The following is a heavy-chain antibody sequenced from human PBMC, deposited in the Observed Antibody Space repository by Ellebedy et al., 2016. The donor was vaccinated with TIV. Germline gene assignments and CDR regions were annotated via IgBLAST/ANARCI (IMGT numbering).Heavy chain of an antibody. V-gene: IGHV3-23*01. Sequence: GESLKISCAASGFAFSANGMSWVRQAPGKGLEWVSTMSGSGGRIYHADSVKGRFTISRDNSNNTLYLQMNSLRAEDMAVYYCAKDFIYGDYADYWGQGTLVTVSS. D-gene: IGHD4-17*01. CDR1: GFAFSANG. J-gene: IGHJ4*02. CDR2: MSGSGGRI. CDR3: AKDFIYGDYADY.